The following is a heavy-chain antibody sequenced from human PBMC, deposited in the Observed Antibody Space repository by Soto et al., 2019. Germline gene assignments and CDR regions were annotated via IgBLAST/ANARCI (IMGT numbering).Heavy chain of an antibody. V-gene: IGHV4-61*01. J-gene: IGHJ4*02. CDR1: GGSVSSGSYY. CDR2: IYYSGST. CDR3: AKDPVGATEGRVYYFDY. D-gene: IGHD1-26*01. Sequence: SETLSLTCTVSGGSVSSGSYYWSWIRQPPGKGLEWIGYIYYSGSTNYNPSLKSRVTISVDTSKNTLYLQMNSLRAEDTAVYYCAKDPVGATEGRVYYFDYWGQGTLVTVSS.